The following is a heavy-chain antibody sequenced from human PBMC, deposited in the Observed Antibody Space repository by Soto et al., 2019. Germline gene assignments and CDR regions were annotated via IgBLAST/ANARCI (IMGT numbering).Heavy chain of an antibody. V-gene: IGHV4-59*02. Sequence: SETLCLRCTGSGGAVGGDCWSWVREHQGKGLEWIGYIYYRGNTNYNPSLKSRITISVDTSTNQFSLKLSSVSAADTAVYYCARQAVYYDSSGYLDSWGQGTLVTVSS. J-gene: IGHJ4*02. D-gene: IGHD3-22*01. CDR3: ARQAVYYDSSGYLDS. CDR1: GGAVGGDC. CDR2: IYYRGNT.